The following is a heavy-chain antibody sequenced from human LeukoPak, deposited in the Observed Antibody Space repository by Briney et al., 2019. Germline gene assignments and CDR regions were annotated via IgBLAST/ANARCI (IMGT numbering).Heavy chain of an antibody. CDR2: IIPILGIA. J-gene: IGHJ3*02. CDR1: GGTFSSYA. Sequence: SVKVSCKASGGTFSSYAISWVRQAPGQGLEWMGRIIPILGIANYAQKFQGRVTITADKSTSTAYMELSSLRSEDTAVYYCARGRWSGSYLTHDAFDIWGQGTMVTVSS. D-gene: IGHD1-26*01. CDR3: ARGRWSGSYLTHDAFDI. V-gene: IGHV1-69*04.